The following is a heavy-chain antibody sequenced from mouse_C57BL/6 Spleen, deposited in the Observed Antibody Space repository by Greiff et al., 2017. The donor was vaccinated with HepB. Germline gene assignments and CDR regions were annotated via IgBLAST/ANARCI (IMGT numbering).Heavy chain of an antibody. V-gene: IGHV1-42*01. D-gene: IGHD2-14*01. J-gene: IGHJ2*01. CDR2: INPSTGGT. Sequence: EVQLQQSGPELVKPGASVKLSCKASGYSFTGYYMNWVKQSPEKTLEWIGEINPSTGGTTYNQKFKAKDTLTVDKSSSTAYMQLKSLTSEDSAVYYWARGNYGYDREFDYWGQGTTLTVAS. CDR3: ARGNYGYDREFDY. CDR1: GYSFTGYY.